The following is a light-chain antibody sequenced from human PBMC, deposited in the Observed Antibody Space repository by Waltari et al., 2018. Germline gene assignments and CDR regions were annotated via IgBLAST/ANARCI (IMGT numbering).Light chain of an antibody. Sequence: DIQMTQSPSSLSASVGDIVPITCQASEELGTYLNWYQHKAGTAPKLLIYDVSNLHTGVPSRFSGGGSGTLFTLTINSLQSEDIATYYCQQYDSLPLTFGGGTKVEIK. CDR1: EELGTY. J-gene: IGKJ4*01. CDR2: DVS. V-gene: IGKV1-33*01. CDR3: QQYDSLPLT.